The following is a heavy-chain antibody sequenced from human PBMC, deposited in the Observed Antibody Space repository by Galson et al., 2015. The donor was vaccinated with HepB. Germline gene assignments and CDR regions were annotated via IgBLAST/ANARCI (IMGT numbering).Heavy chain of an antibody. D-gene: IGHD1-26*01. Sequence: SLRLSCAASGFTFSSYWMSWVRQAPGKGLEWVANIKQDGSEKYYVDSVKGRFTISRDNAKNSLYLQMNSLRAEDTAVYYCARVAGWELPYYYYYMDVWGKGTTVTVSS. CDR1: GFTFSSYW. J-gene: IGHJ6*03. V-gene: IGHV3-7*01. CDR3: ARVAGWELPYYYYYMDV. CDR2: IKQDGSEK.